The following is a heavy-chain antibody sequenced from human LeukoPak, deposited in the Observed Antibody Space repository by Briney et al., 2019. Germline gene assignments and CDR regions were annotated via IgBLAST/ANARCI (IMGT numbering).Heavy chain of an antibody. CDR2: IKQDESER. Sequence: PGGSLRLSCAASGFTFSTYWMSWVRQAPGKGLEWVANIKQDESERYYLDSVKGRFTVSRDNAKNSLQLQMNSLRVEDTATYYCARGGPRSCNSCYSDPFDIWGQGTGVTVSS. CDR1: GFTFSTYW. CDR3: ARGGPRSCNSCYSDPFDI. D-gene: IGHD2-15*01. V-gene: IGHV3-7*01. J-gene: IGHJ3*02.